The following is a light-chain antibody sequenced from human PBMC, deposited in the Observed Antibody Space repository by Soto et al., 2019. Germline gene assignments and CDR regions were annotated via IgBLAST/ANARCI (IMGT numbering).Light chain of an antibody. CDR2: GND. CDR3: AAWDDSLNGQV. J-gene: IGLJ1*01. Sequence: QSVLTQPPSASGTPGQRVTISCSGSSSNIGSNTVNWYQQFPGTAPKLLIYGNDQRPSGVPDRFSGSKSGTSASLAISGLQSEDEADYYCAAWDDSLNGQVFGTGTKVTVL. CDR1: SSNIGSNT. V-gene: IGLV1-44*01.